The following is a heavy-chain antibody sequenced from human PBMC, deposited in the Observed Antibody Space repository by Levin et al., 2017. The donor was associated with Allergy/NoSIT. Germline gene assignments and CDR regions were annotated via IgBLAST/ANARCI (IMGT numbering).Heavy chain of an antibody. J-gene: IGHJ5*02. CDR2: MNSNTGNT. D-gene: IGHD2-15*01. V-gene: IGHV1-8*01. CDR1: GYTFTSHD. Sequence: ASVKVSCKASGYTFTSHDINWVRQATGQGFEWMGWMNSNTGNTGYAQKFQGRVTMTRDTSISTAYMELSSLSSEDTAIYYCARGAGISERDRFDPWGQGTLVTVSS. CDR3: ARGAGISERDRFDP.